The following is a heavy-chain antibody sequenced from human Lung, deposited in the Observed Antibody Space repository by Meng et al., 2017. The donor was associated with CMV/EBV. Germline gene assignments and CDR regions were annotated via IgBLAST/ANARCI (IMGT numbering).Heavy chain of an antibody. CDR3: ARVEVGITSGDY. J-gene: IGHJ4*02. CDR1: GYTFTKYG. Sequence: QLVKSGGEGKKHGALVKGCCKASGYTFTKYGIIWVRQAPGQGLEWMGWINAYNGDTNYAQTSQGRVTMTTGTSTSTAYMELRSLRSDDTAMYYCARVEVGITSGDYWGQGTLVTVSS. D-gene: IGHD1-26*01. CDR2: INAYNGDT. V-gene: IGHV1-18*01.